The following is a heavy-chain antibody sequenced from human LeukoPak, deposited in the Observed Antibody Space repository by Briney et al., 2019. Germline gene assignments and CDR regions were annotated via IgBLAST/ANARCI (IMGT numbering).Heavy chain of an antibody. V-gene: IGHV4-34*01. Sequence: PSETLSLTCAVYGGSFSGYYWSWIRQPPGKGLEWIGEINHSGSTNYNPSLKSRVTISVDTSKNQFSLKLSSVTAADTAVYYCARHGQWLVMINYWGQGTLVTVSS. J-gene: IGHJ4*02. CDR2: INHSGST. CDR1: GGSFSGYY. D-gene: IGHD6-19*01. CDR3: ARHGQWLVMINY.